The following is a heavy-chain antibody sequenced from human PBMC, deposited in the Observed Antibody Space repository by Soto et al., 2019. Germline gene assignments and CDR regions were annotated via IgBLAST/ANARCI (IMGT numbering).Heavy chain of an antibody. Sequence: SETLSLTCTVSGGSISTYYWNWIRQPPGKGLEWIGYIYYSGTTNYSPSLKSRLTISVDTSKNQFSLKLDSVTAADTAVYYCARGYYDNSANYRQTIFDYWGQGALVTVSS. CDR1: GGSISTYY. CDR3: ARGYYDNSANYRQTIFDY. CDR2: IYYSGTT. J-gene: IGHJ4*02. D-gene: IGHD3-22*01. V-gene: IGHV4-59*01.